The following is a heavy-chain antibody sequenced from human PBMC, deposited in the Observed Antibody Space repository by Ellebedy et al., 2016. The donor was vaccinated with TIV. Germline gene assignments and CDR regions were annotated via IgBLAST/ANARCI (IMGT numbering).Heavy chain of an antibody. J-gene: IGHJ4*02. D-gene: IGHD3-22*01. CDR3: AKGRGGGSESSAPRYYFDY. Sequence: PGGSLRLSCAASGFTFSSYAMSWVRQAPGKGLEWVSTISNTGSRTYYADSVEGRFIISRDNSKKTLYLQMNRLRAEETAVYYCAKGRGGGSESSAPRYYFDYWGLGTLVTVSS. V-gene: IGHV3-23*01. CDR2: ISNTGSRT. CDR1: GFTFSSYA.